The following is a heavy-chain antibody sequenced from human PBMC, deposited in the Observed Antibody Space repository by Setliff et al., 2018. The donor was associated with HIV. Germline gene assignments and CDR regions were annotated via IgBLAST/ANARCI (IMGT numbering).Heavy chain of an antibody. CDR3: ARERRYYDSSGDFDY. Sequence: PSETLSLTCTVSGGSISSGDYYWSWIRQPPGKGLEWIGYIYYSGSTYYNPSLKSRVTISVDTSKNQFSLKLSSVTAADTAVYYCARERRYYDSSGDFDYRGQGTLVTVSS. CDR2: IYYSGST. D-gene: IGHD3-22*01. J-gene: IGHJ4*02. CDR1: GGSISSGDYY. V-gene: IGHV4-30-4*08.